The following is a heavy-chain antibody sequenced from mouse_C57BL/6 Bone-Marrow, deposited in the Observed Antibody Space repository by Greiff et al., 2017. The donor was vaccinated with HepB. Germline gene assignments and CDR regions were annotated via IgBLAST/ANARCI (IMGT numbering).Heavy chain of an antibody. D-gene: IGHD3-3*01. V-gene: IGHV5-9*01. CDR1: GFTFSSYT. Sequence: EVMLVESGGGLVKPGGPLKLSCAASGFTFSSYTMSWVRQTPEKRLEWVATISGGGGNTYYPDSVKGRFTISRDNAKNTLYLQMSSLRSEDTALYYCARRGLYYFDYWGQGTTLTVSS. CDR2: ISGGGGNT. J-gene: IGHJ2*01. CDR3: ARRGLYYFDY.